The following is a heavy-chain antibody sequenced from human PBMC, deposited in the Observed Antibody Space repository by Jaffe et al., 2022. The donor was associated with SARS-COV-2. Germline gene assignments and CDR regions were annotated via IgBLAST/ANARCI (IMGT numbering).Heavy chain of an antibody. J-gene: IGHJ3*02. CDR1: GGSFNTSP. V-gene: IGHV1-69*01. Sequence: QEQLVQSGAEVKKAGSSVKVSCKVFGGSFNTSPLSWVRQAPGQGLEWMGGVVPIFGTPNYAQKFQGRVTIVSDESTKTVHMELTTLAYEDTAIYYCTRDKAGWTGFEIWGQGTAVTV. CDR3: TRDKAGWTGFEI. D-gene: IGHD1-1*01. CDR2: VVPIFGTP.